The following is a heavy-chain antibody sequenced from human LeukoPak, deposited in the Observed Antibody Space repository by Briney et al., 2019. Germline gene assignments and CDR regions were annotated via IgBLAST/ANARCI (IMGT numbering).Heavy chain of an antibody. CDR3: ARAEYCSSTSCYVFSGYFDY. CDR1: GFTFSSYA. Sequence: GGSLRLSCAASGFTFSSYAMHWVRRAPGKGLEWVAVISYDGSNKYYADSVKGRFTISRDNSKNTLYLQMNSLRTEDTAVYYCARAEYCSSTSCYVFSGYFDYWGQGTLVTVSS. CDR2: ISYDGSNK. J-gene: IGHJ4*02. D-gene: IGHD2-2*01. V-gene: IGHV3-30*01.